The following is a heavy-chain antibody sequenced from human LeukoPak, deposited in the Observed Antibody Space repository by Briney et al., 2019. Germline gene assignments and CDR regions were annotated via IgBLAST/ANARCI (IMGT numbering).Heavy chain of an antibody. CDR3: ARDCSSTSCYINWFDP. CDR1: GFTFSSYG. J-gene: IGHJ5*02. V-gene: IGHV3-30*03. D-gene: IGHD2-2*02. Sequence: GRSLRLSCAASGFTFSSYGMHWVRQAPGKGLEWVAVISYDGSNKYYADSVKGRFTISRDNSKNTLYLQMNSLRAEDTAVYYCARDCSSTSCYINWFDPWGQGTLVTVSS. CDR2: ISYDGSNK.